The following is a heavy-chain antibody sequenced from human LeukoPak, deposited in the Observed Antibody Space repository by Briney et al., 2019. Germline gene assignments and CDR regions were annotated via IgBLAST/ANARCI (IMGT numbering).Heavy chain of an antibody. V-gene: IGHV3-64D*06. Sequence: GGSLRLSCSASGFTFSTYAMHWVRQAPGKGLEYVSAISSKGGRTYYADSVKGRFTISRDNSKNTLYLQMSSLRVEDTAVYYCVNTLRYFDWPKRPTLDYWGQGTLVTVSS. CDR1: GFTFSTYA. CDR3: VNTLRYFDWPKRPTLDY. CDR2: ISSKGGRT. J-gene: IGHJ4*02. D-gene: IGHD3-9*01.